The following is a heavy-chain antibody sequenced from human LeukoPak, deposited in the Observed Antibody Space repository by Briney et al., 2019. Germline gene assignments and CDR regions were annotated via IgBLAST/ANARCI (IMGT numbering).Heavy chain of an antibody. J-gene: IGHJ3*01. D-gene: IGHD6-13*01. CDR1: GYTFTNYG. Sequence: ASVKVSCKASGYTFTNYGVTWVRQAPGQGLEWMGRISDYNGNIKYAQKFQGRITMTTDTSTTTAHMELRSLRSDDTAVYYCARVGVSAAGTGGNDGFDVWGQGTMITVSS. CDR2: ISDYNGNI. CDR3: ARVGVSAAGTGGNDGFDV. V-gene: IGHV1-18*01.